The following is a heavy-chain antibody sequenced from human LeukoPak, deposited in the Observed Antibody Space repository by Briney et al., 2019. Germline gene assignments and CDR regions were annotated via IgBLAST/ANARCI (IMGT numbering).Heavy chain of an antibody. V-gene: IGHV4-31*03. Sequence: SETLSLTCTVSGCSISSGGYYWSWIRQHPGKGLEWIGYIYYSGSTYYNPSLKGRVTISVDTSKNQFSLKLSSVTAADTAVYYCARGSSMVISYFDYWGQGTLVTVSS. CDR2: IYYSGST. D-gene: IGHD5-18*01. CDR3: ARGSSMVISYFDY. J-gene: IGHJ4*02. CDR1: GCSISSGGYY.